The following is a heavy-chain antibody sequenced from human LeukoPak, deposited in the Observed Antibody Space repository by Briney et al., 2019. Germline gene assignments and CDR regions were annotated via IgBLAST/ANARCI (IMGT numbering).Heavy chain of an antibody. V-gene: IGHV1-58*01. D-gene: IGHD3-10*01. CDR3: ARDRGGGYYGSGLGFGGMDV. CDR1: GFTFTSSA. J-gene: IGHJ6*02. CDR2: IVVGSGNT. Sequence: HGTSVKVSCKASGFTFTSSAVQWVRQARGQRLEWIGWIVVGSGNTNYAQKFQERVTITRDMSTSTAYMELSSLRSEDTAVYYCARDRGGGYYGSGLGFGGMDVWGQGTTVTVSS.